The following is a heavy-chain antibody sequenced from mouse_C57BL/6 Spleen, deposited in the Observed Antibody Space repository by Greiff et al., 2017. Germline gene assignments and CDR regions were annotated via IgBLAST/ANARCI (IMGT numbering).Heavy chain of an antibody. Sequence: QVQLQQSGAELVKPGASVKISCKASGYAFSSYWMNWVKQRPGKGLEWIGQIYPGDGDTNYNGKFKGKATLTADKSSSTAYMQLSSLTSEDSAVYVCARGGNYYGSTWYFDVWGTGTTVTVSS. D-gene: IGHD1-1*01. J-gene: IGHJ1*03. CDR2: IYPGDGDT. V-gene: IGHV1-80*01. CDR3: ARGGNYYGSTWYFDV. CDR1: GYAFSSYW.